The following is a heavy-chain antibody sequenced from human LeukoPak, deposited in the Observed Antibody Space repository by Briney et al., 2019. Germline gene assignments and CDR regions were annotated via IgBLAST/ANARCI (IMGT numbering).Heavy chain of an antibody. CDR2: IKSKTDGGTT. CDR3: TTGYSGYDGAFDI. J-gene: IGHJ3*02. Sequence: GGTLRLSCAASGFTFSNAWMSWVRQAPRKGLEWVGRIKSKTDGGTTDYAAPVKGRFTISRDDSKNTLYLQMNSLKTEDTAVYYCTTGYSGYDGAFDIWGQGTMVTVSS. D-gene: IGHD5-12*01. CDR1: GFTFSNAW. V-gene: IGHV3-15*01.